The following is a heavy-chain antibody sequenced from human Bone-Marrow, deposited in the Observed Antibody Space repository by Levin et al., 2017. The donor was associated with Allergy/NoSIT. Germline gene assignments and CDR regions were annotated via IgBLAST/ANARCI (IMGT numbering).Heavy chain of an antibody. V-gene: IGHV4-38-2*01. CDR1: GYSIRRGYF. CDR3: AKSLYYDFWSGYPGNFDS. D-gene: IGHD3-3*01. J-gene: IGHJ4*02. CDR2: IYHSGST. Sequence: SQTLSLTCAVSGYSIRRGYFWGWIRQPPGKGLEWIGTIYHSGSTYYKPSLKSRVAISVDTSKNQFSLSLSSPTAADTAFYYCAKSLYYDFWSGYPGNFDSWGQGTLVTVSS.